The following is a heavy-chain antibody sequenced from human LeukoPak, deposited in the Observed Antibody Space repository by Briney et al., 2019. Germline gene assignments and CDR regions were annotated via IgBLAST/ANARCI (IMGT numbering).Heavy chain of an antibody. CDR2: IYDSGST. CDR3: ASLTTADAFDI. J-gene: IGHJ3*02. Sequence: IPSETPSLTCTVSGGSISSYYWSWIRQPPGKGLEWIGYIYDSGSTNYNPSLKSRVTISVDTSKNQFSLKLSSVTAADTAVFYCASLTTADAFDIWGQGTMVTVSS. D-gene: IGHD3-22*01. V-gene: IGHV4-59*01. CDR1: GGSISSYY.